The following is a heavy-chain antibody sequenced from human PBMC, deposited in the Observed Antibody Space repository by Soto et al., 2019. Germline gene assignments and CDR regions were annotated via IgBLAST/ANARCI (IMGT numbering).Heavy chain of an antibody. J-gene: IGHJ6*02. CDR2: IIPIFGTA. CDR1: GYSFSSYA. D-gene: IGHD3-3*01. CDR3: ARGSPPRSGYDDHYYYDIDV. Sequence: SVNGSCKASGYSFSSYAVSWLRQAPGQGLEWMGGIIPIFGTANYAQKFQGRVTITADESTSTAYMELNSLRAEDTAVYFCARGSPPRSGYDDHYYYDIDVWGQRTTLTVYS. V-gene: IGHV1-69*01.